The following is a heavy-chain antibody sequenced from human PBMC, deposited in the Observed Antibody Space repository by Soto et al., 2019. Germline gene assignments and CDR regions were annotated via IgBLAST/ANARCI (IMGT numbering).Heavy chain of an antibody. Sequence: GGSLRLSCAASGFTFSSYGMHWVRQAPGKGLEWVAVISYDGSNKYYAASVKGRFTISRDNSKNTLYLQMNSLRAEDTAVYYCAKGGASGYSSSWYLQYYYGMDVWGQGTTVTVSS. J-gene: IGHJ6*02. CDR2: ISYDGSNK. D-gene: IGHD6-13*01. CDR3: AKGGASGYSSSWYLQYYYGMDV. CDR1: GFTFSSYG. V-gene: IGHV3-30*18.